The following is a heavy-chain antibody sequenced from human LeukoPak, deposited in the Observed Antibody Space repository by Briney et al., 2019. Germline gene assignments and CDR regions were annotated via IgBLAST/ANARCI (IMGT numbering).Heavy chain of an antibody. J-gene: IGHJ4*02. CDR1: GLTFSSYG. Sequence: GGSLRLSCAASGLTFSSYGMHWVRQAPGKGLEWVAFIWYDGSNKYYADSVKGRFTISRDNSKNTLYLQMNSLRAEDTAVYYCARGPWELPLDYWGQGTLVTVSS. CDR3: ARGPWELPLDY. V-gene: IGHV3-33*01. CDR2: IWYDGSNK. D-gene: IGHD1-26*01.